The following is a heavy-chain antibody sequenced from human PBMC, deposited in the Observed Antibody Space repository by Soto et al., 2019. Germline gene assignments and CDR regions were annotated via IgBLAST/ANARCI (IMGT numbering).Heavy chain of an antibody. J-gene: IGHJ4*02. V-gene: IGHV3-23*01. CDR3: AKEMAGSITIFGFRGRGSFFDY. D-gene: IGHD3-3*01. Sequence: EVQLLESGGGLVQPGGSRRLSWAASGFTFSSYAMSLVRQAPGQGLEWVSAISGSGGSTYYADSVKGRFTISRDHARNTLYMQMNSLRAEDTAVYYCAKEMAGSITIFGFRGRGSFFDYWGQGTLVTVSS. CDR1: GFTFSSYA. CDR2: ISGSGGST.